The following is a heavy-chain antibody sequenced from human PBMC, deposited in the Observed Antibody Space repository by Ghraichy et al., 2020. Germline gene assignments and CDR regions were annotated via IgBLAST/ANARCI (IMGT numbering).Heavy chain of an antibody. Sequence: SETLSLTCTVSGGSVSGYYWTWIRQPPGRGLEWIGYIYYSGNTNYHPSLKSRVTISVDTSKNQFSLKLSSVTAADTAVYYCARTDRLTINTYYYGMDVWGQGTTVTVSS. CDR2: IYYSGNT. V-gene: IGHV4-59*02. CDR3: ARTDRLTINTYYYGMDV. D-gene: IGHD4/OR15-4a*01. CDR1: GGSVSGYY. J-gene: IGHJ6*02.